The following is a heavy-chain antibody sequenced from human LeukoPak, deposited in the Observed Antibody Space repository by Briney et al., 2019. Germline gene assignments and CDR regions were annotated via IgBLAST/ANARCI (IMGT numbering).Heavy chain of an antibody. CDR3: AKGTTGRLVGFDY. CDR1: GFIFSNHG. J-gene: IGHJ4*02. V-gene: IGHV3-30*18. D-gene: IGHD1-1*01. Sequence: GGPLRLSCAASGFIFSNHGMHWVRQARAKGLEWVAVILYDGSNKYYADSVKGRFTISRDNSKNTLYLQMNSLRAEDTAVYYCAKGTTGRLVGFDYWGQGTLVTVSS. CDR2: ILYDGSNK.